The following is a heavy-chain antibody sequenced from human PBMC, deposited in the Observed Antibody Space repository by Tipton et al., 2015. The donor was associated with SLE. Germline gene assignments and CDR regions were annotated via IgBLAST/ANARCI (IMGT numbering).Heavy chain of an antibody. CDR1: GYSISSGYY. V-gene: IGHV4-38-2*02. CDR3: ARDLAARFRFDY. Sequence: TLSLTCTVSGYSISSGYYWGWIRQPPGKGLEWIGSIYHSGSTYCNPSLKSRVTISVDTSKNQFSLKLSSVTAADTAVYYCARDLAARFRFDYWGQGTLVTVSS. CDR2: IYHSGST. D-gene: IGHD6-6*01. J-gene: IGHJ4*02.